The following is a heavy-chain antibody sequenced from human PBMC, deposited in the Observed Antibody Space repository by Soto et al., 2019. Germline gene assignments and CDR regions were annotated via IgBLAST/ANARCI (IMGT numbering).Heavy chain of an antibody. CDR1: GGSFSGYY. Sequence: PSETLSLTCAVYGGSFSGYYWSWIRQPPGKGLGWIGEINHSGSTNYNPSLKSRVTISVDTSKNQFSLKLSSVTAADTAVYYCARIYSSSWRLYNWFDPWGQGTLVTVSS. J-gene: IGHJ5*02. V-gene: IGHV4-34*01. CDR3: ARIYSSSWRLYNWFDP. CDR2: INHSGST. D-gene: IGHD6-13*01.